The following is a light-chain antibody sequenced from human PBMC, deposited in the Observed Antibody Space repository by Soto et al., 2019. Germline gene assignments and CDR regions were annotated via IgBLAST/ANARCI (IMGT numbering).Light chain of an antibody. CDR2: KAS. J-gene: IGKJ1*01. CDR3: QQYESFSAT. Sequence: DIQMTQSPSSLSGSVGDRVTITCRASQTISSWLAWYQQKPGKAPKLLIYKASTLKSGVPSRFSGSGPGTEFTLTISGLQPDDFATYYCQQYESFSATFGPGTKVDIK. V-gene: IGKV1-5*03. CDR1: QTISSW.